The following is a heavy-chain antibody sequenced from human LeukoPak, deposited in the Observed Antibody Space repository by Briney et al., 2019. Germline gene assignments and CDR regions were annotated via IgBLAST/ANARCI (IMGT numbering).Heavy chain of an antibody. D-gene: IGHD3-10*01. CDR1: GGTFSSYA. CDR2: IIPIFGTA. J-gene: IGHJ4*02. V-gene: IGHV1-69*06. Sequence: SVKVSCKASGGTFSSYAISWVRQAPGQGLEWMGGIIPIFGTANHAQKFQGRVTITADKSTSTAYMELSSLRSEDTAVYYCAGGSYYFHFDYWGQGTLVTVSS. CDR3: AGGSYYFHFDY.